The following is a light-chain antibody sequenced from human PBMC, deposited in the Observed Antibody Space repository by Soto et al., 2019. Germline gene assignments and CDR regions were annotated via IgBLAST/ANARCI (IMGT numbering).Light chain of an antibody. CDR1: QSISSN. J-gene: IGKJ4*01. V-gene: IGKV3-15*01. CDR2: DAF. CDR3: QQYNNWPLT. Sequence: ERVMTQSAATLSLSPGERATLSCRASQSISSNLAWYQQKPGQAPSLLIYDAFTRATGIPARFSGSGSGTEFTLTISSLQSEDFAVYYCQQYNNWPLTFGGGTKVDIK.